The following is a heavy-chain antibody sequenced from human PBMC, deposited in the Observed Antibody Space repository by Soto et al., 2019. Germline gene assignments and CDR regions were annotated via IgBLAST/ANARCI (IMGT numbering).Heavy chain of an antibody. J-gene: IGHJ4*02. CDR2: LYGTGST. D-gene: IGHD3-10*02. CDR1: GFSVSTNY. Sequence: GGSLRLSCEVAGFSVSTNYMTWVRQAPGKGLEWVSVLYGTGSTYYADSVKGRFTISRDNSKNTIFLQMNNLGAEDTALYYCAREQGWSGYYFDSWGQGPKVTVSS. V-gene: IGHV3-53*01. CDR3: AREQGWSGYYFDS.